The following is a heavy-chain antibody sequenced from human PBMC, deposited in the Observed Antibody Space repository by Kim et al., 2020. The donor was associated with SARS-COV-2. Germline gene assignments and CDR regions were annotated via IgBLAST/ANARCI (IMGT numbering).Heavy chain of an antibody. J-gene: IGHJ6*02. CDR1: GYTFTSYD. V-gene: IGHV1-8*01. Sequence: ASVKVSCKASGYTFTSYDINWVRQATGQGLEWMGWMNPNSGNTGYAQKFQGRVTMTRNTSISTAYMELSSLRSEDTAVYYCARFRDSSGFHQYYYYYGMDVWGQGTTVTVSS. D-gene: IGHD6-19*01. CDR2: MNPNSGNT. CDR3: ARFRDSSGFHQYYYYYGMDV.